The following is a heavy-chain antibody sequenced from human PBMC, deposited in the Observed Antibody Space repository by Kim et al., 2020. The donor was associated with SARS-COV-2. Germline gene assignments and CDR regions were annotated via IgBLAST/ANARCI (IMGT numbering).Heavy chain of an antibody. D-gene: IGHD5-18*01. V-gene: IGHV5-51*01. CDR3: ARLGRETSAYSYGYWFDY. CDR1: GYSFTSYW. J-gene: IGHJ4*02. Sequence: GESLKISCKGSGYSFTSYWIGWVRQMPGKGLEWMGIIYPGDPDTRYSPSFQGQVTISADKSISTAYLQWSSLKASDTAMYYCARLGRETSAYSYGYWFDYWGQGTLVTVSS. CDR2: IYPGDPDT.